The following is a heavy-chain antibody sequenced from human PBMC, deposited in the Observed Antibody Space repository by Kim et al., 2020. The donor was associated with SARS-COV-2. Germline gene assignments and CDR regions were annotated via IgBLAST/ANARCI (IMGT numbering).Heavy chain of an antibody. D-gene: IGHD3-10*01. Sequence: ASVKVSCKASGYTFTGYYMHWVRQAPGQGLEWMGRINPNSGGTNYAQKFQGRVTMTRDTSISTAYMELSRLRSDDTAVYYCARDPYGSGSRPKYWFDPWGQGTLVTVSS. J-gene: IGHJ5*02. CDR3: ARDPYGSGSRPKYWFDP. CDR2: INPNSGGT. V-gene: IGHV1-2*06. CDR1: GYTFTGYY.